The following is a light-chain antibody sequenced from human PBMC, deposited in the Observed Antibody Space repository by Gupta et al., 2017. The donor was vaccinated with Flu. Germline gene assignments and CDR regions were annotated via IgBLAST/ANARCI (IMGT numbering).Light chain of an antibody. Sequence: EVVLTQSPDTLSLSPGETATLSCRSSQTVNNDYLAWYQQKPGQAPRLIIYHASNRATGIADRFSGSGSGADFTLSIRGREPEDFAVYYCQQCGRSPWTFGQGTKVEIK. CDR3: QQCGRSPWT. V-gene: IGKV3-20*01. CDR1: QTVNNDY. J-gene: IGKJ1*01. CDR2: HAS.